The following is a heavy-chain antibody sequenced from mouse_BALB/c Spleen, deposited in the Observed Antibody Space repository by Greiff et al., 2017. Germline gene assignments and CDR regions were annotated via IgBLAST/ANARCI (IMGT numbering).Heavy chain of an antibody. CDR2: ISYSGST. Sequence: EVQLQESGPGLVKPSQSLSLTCTVTGYSITSDYAWNWIRQFPGNKLEWMGYISYSGSTSYNPSLKSRISITRDTSKNQFFLQLNSVTTEDTATYYCARRGDGYYPYYFDYWGQGTTLTVSS. CDR3: ARRGDGYYPYYFDY. J-gene: IGHJ2*01. D-gene: IGHD2-3*01. CDR1: GYSITSDYA. V-gene: IGHV3-2*02.